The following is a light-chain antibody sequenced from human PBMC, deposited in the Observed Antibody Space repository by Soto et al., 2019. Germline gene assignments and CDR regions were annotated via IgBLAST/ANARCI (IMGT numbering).Light chain of an antibody. CDR1: QRVSSSY. V-gene: IGKV3-20*01. CDR2: GAS. J-gene: IGKJ2*01. CDR3: QQYGSSPPMYT. Sequence: EIVLTQSPGTLSLSPGERATLSCRASQRVSSSYLAWYQQKPGQAPRLLINGASSRATGIPDRFSGSGSGTDFTLTISRLEPEDFAVYYCQQYGSSPPMYTFGQGTKLEIK.